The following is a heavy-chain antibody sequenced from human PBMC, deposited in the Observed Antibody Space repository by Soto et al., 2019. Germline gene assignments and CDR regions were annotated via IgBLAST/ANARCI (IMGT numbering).Heavy chain of an antibody. CDR2: INPNSGGT. CDR1: GYTFTGYY. J-gene: IGHJ4*02. D-gene: IGHD5-18*01. V-gene: IGHV1-2*04. Sequence: KASGYTFTGYYMHWVRQAPGQGLEWMGWINPNSGGTNYAQKFQGWVTMTRDTSISTAYMELSRLRSDDTAVYYCARGRYSYGYPRYYFDYWGQGTLVTVSS. CDR3: ARGRYSYGYPRYYFDY.